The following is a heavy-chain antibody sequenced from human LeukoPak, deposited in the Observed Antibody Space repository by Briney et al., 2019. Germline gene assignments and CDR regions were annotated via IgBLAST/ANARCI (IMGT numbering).Heavy chain of an antibody. J-gene: IGHJ5*02. CDR3: ERDEHKAVAGDT. V-gene: IGHV4-39*02. Sequence: SETLSLICTVSGGSISRSYYYWGWIRQPPGKGLEWVGSVYYSGKTFYSPSLESRVTISVDTSKNHFSLRLLSVTAADAAMYYCERDEHKAVAGDTWGQGTLVTVSS. CDR2: VYYSGKT. D-gene: IGHD6-19*01. CDR1: GGSISRSYYY.